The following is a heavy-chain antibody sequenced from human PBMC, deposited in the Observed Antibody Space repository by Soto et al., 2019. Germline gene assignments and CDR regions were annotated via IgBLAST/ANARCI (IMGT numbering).Heavy chain of an antibody. D-gene: IGHD6-6*01. CDR1: GYTFTSYA. J-gene: IGHJ4*02. Sequence: ASVKVSCKASGYTFTSYAMHWVRQAPGQRLEWMGWINAGNGNTKYSQKFQGRVTITRDTSASTAYMELSSLRSEDTAVYYCARSYRSSGRFDYWGQGTLVTVSS. V-gene: IGHV1-3*01. CDR3: ARSYRSSGRFDY. CDR2: INAGNGNT.